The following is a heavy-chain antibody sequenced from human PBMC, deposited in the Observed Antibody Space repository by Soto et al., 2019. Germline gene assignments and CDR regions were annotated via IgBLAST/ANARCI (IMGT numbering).Heavy chain of an antibody. CDR3: ATLPADYYGEYYHFQY. Sequence: QVQLVQSGAEVRKPGSSVTVSCEASGGTFTAYVITWVRQAPGQGLEWMGGIIPIFGAVNYAHKFQGRVTITADESTTTVYMELGSLRSEDTAVYYCATLPADYYGEYYHFQYWGQGTLVTVSS. D-gene: IGHD4-17*01. CDR1: GGTFTAYV. V-gene: IGHV1-69*12. CDR2: IIPIFGAV. J-gene: IGHJ4*02.